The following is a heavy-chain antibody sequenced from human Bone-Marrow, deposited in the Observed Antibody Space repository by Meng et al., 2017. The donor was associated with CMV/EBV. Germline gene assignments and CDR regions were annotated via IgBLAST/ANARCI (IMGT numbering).Heavy chain of an antibody. Sequence: GGSLRLSCAASGFTFSSYWMHWVRQAPGKGLVWVSRINSDGSSTSYADSVKGRFTISRDNSKNTLYLQMNSLRAEDTAVYYCAADPYYDFWSGSGPPLHWGQGTLVTVYS. D-gene: IGHD3-3*01. CDR3: AADPYYDFWSGSGPPLH. J-gene: IGHJ4*02. CDR2: INSDGSST. V-gene: IGHV3-74*01. CDR1: GFTFSSYW.